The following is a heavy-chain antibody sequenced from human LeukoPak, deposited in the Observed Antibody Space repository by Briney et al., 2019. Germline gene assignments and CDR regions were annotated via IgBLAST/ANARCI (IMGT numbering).Heavy chain of an antibody. V-gene: IGHV4-4*07. Sequence: PETLSLTCTVSAGSISNYYWSWIRQPAGKGLEWIGRISSRGSTNYNPSLKSRVTMSIDTSKNQFSLKLSSVTAADTAVYYCARTPIYYYDSSGYYNWGQGTLVTVST. CDR1: AGSISNYY. CDR2: ISSRGST. CDR3: ARTPIYYYDSSGYYN. J-gene: IGHJ4*02. D-gene: IGHD3-22*01.